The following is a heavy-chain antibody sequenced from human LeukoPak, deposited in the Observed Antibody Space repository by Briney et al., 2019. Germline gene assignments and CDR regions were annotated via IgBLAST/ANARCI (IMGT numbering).Heavy chain of an antibody. J-gene: IGHJ4*02. Sequence: GASVKVSCKASGYTFTGYYMHWVRQAPGQGLEWMGWINPNGGGTNYAQKFQGRVTMTRDTSISTAYMELSRLRSDDTAVYYCASTPNYYDSSKAFDYWGQGTLVTVSS. CDR1: GYTFTGYY. D-gene: IGHD3-22*01. CDR2: INPNGGGT. CDR3: ASTPNYYDSSKAFDY. V-gene: IGHV1-2*02.